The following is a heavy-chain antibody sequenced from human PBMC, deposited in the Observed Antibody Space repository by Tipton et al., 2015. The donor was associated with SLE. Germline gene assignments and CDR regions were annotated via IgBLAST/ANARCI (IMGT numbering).Heavy chain of an antibody. J-gene: IGHJ4*02. CDR1: GGSISSYY. CDR3: AGGGESGSYVY. CDR2: IYYSGST. V-gene: IGHV4-59*01. Sequence: LRLSCTVSGGSISSYYWSWIRQPPGKGLEWIGYIYYSGSTNYNPSLKSRVTISVDTSKNQFSLKLSSVTAADTAVYYCAGGGESGSYVYWGQGTLVTVSS. D-gene: IGHD1-26*01.